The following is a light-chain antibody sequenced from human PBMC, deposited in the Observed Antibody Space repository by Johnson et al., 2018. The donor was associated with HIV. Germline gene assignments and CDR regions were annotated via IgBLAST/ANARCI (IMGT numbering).Light chain of an antibody. V-gene: IGLV1-51*02. J-gene: IGLJ1*01. Sequence: QSVLTQPPSVSAAPGQKVTISCSGSSSNIGNNYVSWYQQLPGTAPKLLIYENNKRPSGIPDRFSGSKSGTSATLGITGLQTGDEADYYCGTWDSSLSAGYVFGTGTKDTVL. CDR1: SSNIGNNY. CDR2: ENN. CDR3: GTWDSSLSAGYV.